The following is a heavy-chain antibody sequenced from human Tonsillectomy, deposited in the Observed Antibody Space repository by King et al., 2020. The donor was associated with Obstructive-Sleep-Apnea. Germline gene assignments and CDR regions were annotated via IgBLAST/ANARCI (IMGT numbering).Heavy chain of an antibody. CDR3: ARVLGGSGSYWGRYFDY. Sequence: VQLQESGPGLVKPSQTLSLTCTVSGGSISSGGYYWSWIRQHPGKGLEWIGYIYYSGSTYYNPSLKSRVTISVDTSKNQFSLKLSSVTAADTAVYYCARVLGGSGSYWGRYFDYWGQGTLVTVSS. V-gene: IGHV4-31*03. J-gene: IGHJ4*02. D-gene: IGHD3-10*01. CDR1: GGSISSGGYY. CDR2: IYYSGST.